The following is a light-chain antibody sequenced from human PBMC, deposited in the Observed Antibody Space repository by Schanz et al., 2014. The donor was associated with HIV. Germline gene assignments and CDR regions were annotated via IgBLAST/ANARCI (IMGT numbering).Light chain of an antibody. CDR3: GSYTSSNTYV. CDR2: EVT. V-gene: IGLV2-14*02. Sequence: QSALTQPASVSGSPGQSITISCSGTSSDVRGYNLVSWYQQHPGKAPKLMIYEVTKRPSGVSNRFSGSKSGNTASLTISGLQAEDEADYYCGSYTSSNTYVFGTGTKLTVL. J-gene: IGLJ1*01. CDR1: SSDVRGYNL.